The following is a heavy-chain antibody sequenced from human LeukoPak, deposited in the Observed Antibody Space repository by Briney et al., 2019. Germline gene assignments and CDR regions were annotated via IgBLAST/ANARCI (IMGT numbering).Heavy chain of an antibody. Sequence: SETLSLTCAVSGGSISSSNWWTWVRQPPGKGLEWIGEIYHSGTTNYNPSLKSRVTISVDKSKNQFSLKLTSVTAADTAVYYCARGYCSGGSCYSYYYYNYMDVWGKGTTVTVSS. J-gene: IGHJ6*03. V-gene: IGHV4-4*02. CDR2: IYHSGTT. D-gene: IGHD2-15*01. CDR1: GGSISSSNW. CDR3: ARGYCSGGSCYSYYYYNYMDV.